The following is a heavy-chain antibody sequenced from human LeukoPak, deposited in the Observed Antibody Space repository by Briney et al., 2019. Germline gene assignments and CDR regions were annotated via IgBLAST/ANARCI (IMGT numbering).Heavy chain of an antibody. V-gene: IGHV1-69*06. CDR3: ASGDENWFDP. J-gene: IGHJ5*02. CDR1: GGTFSSYA. CDR2: IIPIFGTA. Sequence: SAKVPCKASGGTFSSYAISWVRQAPGQGLEWMGGIIPIFGTANYAQTFQGRVTITADKSTSTAYMELSSLRSEDTAVYYCASGDENWFDPWGQGTLVTVSS. D-gene: IGHD3-10*01.